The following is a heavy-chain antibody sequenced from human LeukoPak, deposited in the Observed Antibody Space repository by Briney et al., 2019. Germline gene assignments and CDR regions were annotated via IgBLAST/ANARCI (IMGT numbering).Heavy chain of an antibody. D-gene: IGHD2-15*01. CDR2: ISYDGNRE. J-gene: IGHJ4*02. V-gene: IGHV3-30*14. CDR1: GFTFDNYA. CDR3: AREGSIVARTDY. Sequence: GGSLRLSCEASGFTFDNYAMHWVRKAPGKRLEWVAVISYDGNREYYPDSVKGRFTISRDNSKNTLYLQMKGLKTEDTGVYYCAREGSIVARTDYWGQGALVIVSS.